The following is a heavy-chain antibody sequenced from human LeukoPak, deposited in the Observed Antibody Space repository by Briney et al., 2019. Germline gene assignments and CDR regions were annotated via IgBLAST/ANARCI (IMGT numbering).Heavy chain of an antibody. V-gene: IGHV1-2*02. CDR2: INPNSGGT. CDR3: ARGRGGCGGSNWFDP. J-gene: IGHJ5*02. Sequence: ASVKVSCKASGYIXTGYCMHWVRQAPGQGLEWMGWINPNSGGTVYAQKFQGRVTMTRDMSISTAYMELNRLKSDDTAMYYCARGRGGCGGSNWFDPWGQGTLVTVSS. D-gene: IGHD6-19*01. CDR1: GYIXTGYC.